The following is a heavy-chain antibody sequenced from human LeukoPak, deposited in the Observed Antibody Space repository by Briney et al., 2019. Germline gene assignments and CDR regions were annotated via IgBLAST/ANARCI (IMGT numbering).Heavy chain of an antibody. D-gene: IGHD5-24*01. CDR2: IIPIFGTA. J-gene: IGHJ4*02. CDR3: ARTPPDGYNRYYFDY. CDR1: GGTFSSYA. Sequence: ASVKVSCKASGGTFSSYAISWVRQAPGQGLEWMGRIIPIFGTANYAQKFQGRVTITTDESTSTAYMELSSLRSEDTAVYYCARTPPDGYNRYYFDYWGQGTLVTVSS. V-gene: IGHV1-69*05.